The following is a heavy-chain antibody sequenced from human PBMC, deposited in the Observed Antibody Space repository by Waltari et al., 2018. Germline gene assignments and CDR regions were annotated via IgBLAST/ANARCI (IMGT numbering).Heavy chain of an antibody. J-gene: IGHJ3*02. CDR1: GGSISSYY. Sequence: QVQLQESGPGLVKPSETLSLTCTVSGGSISSYYWSWIRQPPGKGLEWIGYIYYSGSTNYNPSLKSRVTISVYTSKNQFSLKLSSVTAADTAVYYCASYCSGGSCYPYDAFDIWGQGTMVTVSS. CDR3: ASYCSGGSCYPYDAFDI. D-gene: IGHD2-15*01. V-gene: IGHV4-59*12. CDR2: IYYSGST.